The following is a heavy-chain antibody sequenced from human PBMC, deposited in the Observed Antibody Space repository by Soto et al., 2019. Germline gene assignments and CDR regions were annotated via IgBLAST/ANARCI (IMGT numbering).Heavy chain of an antibody. CDR1: EFTFSNYA. V-gene: IGHV3-30-3*01. CDR3: ARAHPLAVAGPLDY. D-gene: IGHD6-19*01. CDR2: ISYDGSIK. Sequence: QVQLVESGGGVVQPGMSLRLSCAASEFTFSNYAMHWVRQAPGKGLEWVTVISYDGSIKYDADSVKGRFTISRDNSKNTLYLQMNSLRAEDTAVYYCARAHPLAVAGPLDYWGQGALVTVSS. J-gene: IGHJ4*02.